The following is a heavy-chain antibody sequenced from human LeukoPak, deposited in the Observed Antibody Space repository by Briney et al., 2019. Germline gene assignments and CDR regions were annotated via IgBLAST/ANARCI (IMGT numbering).Heavy chain of an antibody. CDR1: GGSISSGGYY. Sequence: SETLSLTCTVSGGSISSGGYYWSWIRQPPGKGLEWIGYIYHSGSTYYNPSLKSRVTISHTSKNQFSLKLSSVTAADTAVYYCARRARVNYFDYWGQGTLVTVSS. V-gene: IGHV4-30-2*02. J-gene: IGHJ4*02. CDR2: IYHSGST. CDR3: ARRARVNYFDY. D-gene: IGHD3-3*01.